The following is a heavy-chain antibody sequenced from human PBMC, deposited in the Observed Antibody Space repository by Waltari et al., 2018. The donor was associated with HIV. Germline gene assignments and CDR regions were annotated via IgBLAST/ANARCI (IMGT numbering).Heavy chain of an antibody. CDR1: NSSFATFF. J-gene: IGHJ4*01. V-gene: IGHV4-34*02. D-gene: IGHD3-16*02. CDR2: ISQGGDG. CDR3: ASQIVSKTSIPLPS. Sequence: QVQLQQWGAGLLKPSGTLSLTCAVYNSSFATFFWSWLRQSPDKGLQGVGQISQGGDGLYNPSLRGRVFMSVDPSKKQFSLQLTSVTAADTGVYYCASQIVSKTSIPLPSWGHGTRVTVSS.